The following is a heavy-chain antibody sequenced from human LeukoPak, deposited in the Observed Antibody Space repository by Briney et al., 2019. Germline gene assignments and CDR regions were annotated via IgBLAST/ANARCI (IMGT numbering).Heavy chain of an antibody. CDR3: ARASRDGYNYNWYFDL. D-gene: IGHD5-24*01. V-gene: IGHV3-66*01. Sequence: GGSLRLSCAASGFSVISLYMTWVRQAPGTGLEWVSVIYSGGSTYYADSVKGRFTISRDNSKNTLYLQMNSLRAEDTAVYSCARASRDGYNYNWYFDLWGRGTLVTVSS. CDR2: IYSGGST. CDR1: GFSVISLY. J-gene: IGHJ2*01.